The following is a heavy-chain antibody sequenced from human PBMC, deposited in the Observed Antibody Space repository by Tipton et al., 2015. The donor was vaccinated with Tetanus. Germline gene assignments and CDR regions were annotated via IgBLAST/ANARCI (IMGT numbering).Heavy chain of an antibody. D-gene: IGHD3-3*01. V-gene: IGHV4-61*01. CDR1: GGSVRSGSYY. CDR2: ISHSGST. J-gene: IGHJ4*02. CDR3: ARANYDFPKKGPFDS. Sequence: TLSLTCTVSGGSVRSGSYYWNWIRQPPGKGLEWIGYISHSGSTNSNYSLKSRITISQDTSKNQFSLKLTSVTAADTAVYYCARANYDFPKKGPFDSWGQGTLVIVSS.